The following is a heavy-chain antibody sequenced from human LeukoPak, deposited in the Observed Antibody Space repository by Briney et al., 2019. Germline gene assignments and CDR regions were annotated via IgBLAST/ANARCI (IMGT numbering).Heavy chain of an antibody. D-gene: IGHD3-3*01. CDR2: IYYSGST. CDR3: ARDRAYYDFWSGYYKALGYFDY. CDR1: GGSISSGGYC. Sequence: SETLPLTCTVSGGSISSGGYCWSWIRQHPGKGLEWIGYIYYSGSTYYNPSLKSRVTISVDTSKNQFSLKLSSVTAADTAVYYCARDRAYYDFWSGYYKALGYFDYWGQGTLVTVSS. V-gene: IGHV4-31*03. J-gene: IGHJ4*02.